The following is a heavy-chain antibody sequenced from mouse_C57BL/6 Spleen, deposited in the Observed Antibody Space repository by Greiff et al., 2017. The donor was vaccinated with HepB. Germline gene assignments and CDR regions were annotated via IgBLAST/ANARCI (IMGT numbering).Heavy chain of an antibody. Sequence: VQLQQSGPELVKPGASVKISCKASGYAFSSSWINWVKQRPGKGLEWIGRIYPGDGDTNYNGKFKGKATLTADKSSSTAYMQLSSLTSDDSAVYFCARLILGYYGSSYFDYWGQGTTLTVSS. CDR3: ARLILGYYGSSYFDY. D-gene: IGHD1-1*01. J-gene: IGHJ2*01. CDR1: GYAFSSSW. CDR2: IYPGDGDT. V-gene: IGHV1-82*01.